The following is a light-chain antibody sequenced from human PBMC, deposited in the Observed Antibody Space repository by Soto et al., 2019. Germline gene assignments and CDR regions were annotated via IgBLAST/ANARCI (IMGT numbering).Light chain of an antibody. CDR2: GAS. Sequence: EIEMTQSPATLSVSPGERATLSCRASQSVSSNLARYQQKPGQAPRLLIYGASTRATGIPARFSGSESGTEFTLTISSLQSEDFAVYYCQQYNNWPLTFGGGTKVDIK. CDR1: QSVSSN. CDR3: QQYNNWPLT. J-gene: IGKJ4*01. V-gene: IGKV3-15*01.